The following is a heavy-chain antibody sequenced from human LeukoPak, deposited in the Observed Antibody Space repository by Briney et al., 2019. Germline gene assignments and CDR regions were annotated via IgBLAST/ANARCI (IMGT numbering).Heavy chain of an antibody. Sequence: GGSLRLSCAASGFTFSTYWMSWVRQAPGQGLEWVANIKQDGSEKYYVDSVKGRFTISRDNARNSLYLQMNSLRAEDTAMYYCARGDFYDSSGYYHDVFDIWGQGTMVTVSS. J-gene: IGHJ3*02. D-gene: IGHD3-22*01. CDR2: IKQDGSEK. CDR1: GFTFSTYW. CDR3: ARGDFYDSSGYYHDVFDI. V-gene: IGHV3-7*01.